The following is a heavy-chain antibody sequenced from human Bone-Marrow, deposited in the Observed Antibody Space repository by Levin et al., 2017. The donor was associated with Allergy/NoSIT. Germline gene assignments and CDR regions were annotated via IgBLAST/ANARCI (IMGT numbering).Heavy chain of an antibody. CDR3: ARSRVSGHDLDC. CDR1: GFTISTFG. D-gene: IGHD6-13*01. V-gene: IGHV3-48*01. Sequence: GGSLRLSCAASGFTISTFGMNWVRQAPGKGLEWVSYIGTSGSGIYYADSVKGRFTIFRDNAENSLYLQMHSLAAEDSAVYYCARSRVSGHDLDCWGQGTLVTVSS. J-gene: IGHJ4*02. CDR2: IGTSGSGI.